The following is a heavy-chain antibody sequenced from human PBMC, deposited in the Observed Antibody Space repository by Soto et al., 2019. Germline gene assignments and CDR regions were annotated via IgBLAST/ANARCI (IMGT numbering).Heavy chain of an antibody. Sequence: EVQLLESGGDLVQPGGSLRLSCAASGFTFNNNAMNWVRQAPGKGLQWVATISGAGGLTYYADSVKGRFTVSRDNSQNTLYLQMNNLRAEDTAVFFWARSGGSSGSRGTYYFDYWGQGTLVTVSS. D-gene: IGHD6-13*01. CDR2: ISGAGGLT. J-gene: IGHJ4*02. V-gene: IGHV3-23*01. CDR3: ARSGGSSGSRGTYYFDY. CDR1: GFTFNNNA.